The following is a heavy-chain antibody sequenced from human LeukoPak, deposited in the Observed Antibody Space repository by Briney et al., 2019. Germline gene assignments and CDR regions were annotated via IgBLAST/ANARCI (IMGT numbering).Heavy chain of an antibody. V-gene: IGHV4-39*01. CDR3: AIAKHGDYFDAFDI. D-gene: IGHD4-17*01. Sequence: SEPLSLTCTVSGGSISSSSYYWGWIRQPPGKGLEWIGSIYYSGSTSYNPSLKSRVTISVDTSKNQFSLRLTSVTAADTAVYYCAIAKHGDYFDAFDIWGQGTMVTVSS. CDR2: IYYSGST. J-gene: IGHJ3*02. CDR1: GGSISSSSYY.